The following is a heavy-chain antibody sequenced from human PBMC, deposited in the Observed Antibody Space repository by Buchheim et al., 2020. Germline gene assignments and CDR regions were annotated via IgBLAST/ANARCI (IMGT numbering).Heavy chain of an antibody. CDR2: IWHDGSNT. CDR1: GFTFSTHA. V-gene: IGHV3-33*01. CDR3: TRDPPYSGWSFDY. J-gene: IGHJ4*02. D-gene: IGHD6-19*01. Sequence: QVQLVESGGGAVQPGRSLRLSCAASGFTFSTHAMHWVRQAPGKGLEWVTIIWHDGSNTHYAEFVRGRFTISRDYSRDTVYLQMNSLRVEDTAVYYCTRDPPYSGWSFDYWGQGTL.